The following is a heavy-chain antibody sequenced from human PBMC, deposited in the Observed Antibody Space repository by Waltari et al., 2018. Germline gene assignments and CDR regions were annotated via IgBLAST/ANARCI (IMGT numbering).Heavy chain of an antibody. J-gene: IGHJ4*02. CDR2: INHSGST. Sequence: QVQLQQWGAGLLKPSETLSLTCAVYGGSFSGYYWSWIRQPQGKGLEWIGEINHSGSTNYNPSPKSRVTISVDTSKNRFCLKLSSVTAADTAVYYCARSQDYGDYVFWGQGTLVTVSS. CDR1: GGSFSGYY. V-gene: IGHV4-34*01. CDR3: ARSQDYGDYVF. D-gene: IGHD4-17*01.